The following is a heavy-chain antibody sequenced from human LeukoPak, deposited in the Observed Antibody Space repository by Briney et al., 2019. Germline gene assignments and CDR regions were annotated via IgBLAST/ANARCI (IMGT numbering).Heavy chain of an antibody. J-gene: IGHJ4*02. CDR3: ARGLFLLRFPYGSSWHVN. Sequence: PSETLSLTCTVSGGSISSGGYYWSWIRQHPGKGLEWIGYIYYSGSTYYNPSLKSRVTISVDTSKNQFSLKLSSVTAADTAVYYCARGLFLLRFPYGSSWHVNWGQGTLVTVSS. V-gene: IGHV4-31*03. D-gene: IGHD6-13*01. CDR2: IYYSGST. CDR1: GGSISSGGYY.